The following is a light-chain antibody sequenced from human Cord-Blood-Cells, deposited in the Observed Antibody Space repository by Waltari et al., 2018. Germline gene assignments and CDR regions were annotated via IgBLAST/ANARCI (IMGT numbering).Light chain of an antibody. CDR1: QSVSSSY. Sequence: EIVLTQSPGTLSLSPGERATLSCRASQSVSSSYLALYQQKPGQAPRLLIFCASSRATGIPDRFSGSGSGTDFTLTISRLEPEDFAVYYCQQYGSSPITFGQGTRLEIK. CDR3: QQYGSSPIT. J-gene: IGKJ5*01. CDR2: CAS. V-gene: IGKV3-20*01.